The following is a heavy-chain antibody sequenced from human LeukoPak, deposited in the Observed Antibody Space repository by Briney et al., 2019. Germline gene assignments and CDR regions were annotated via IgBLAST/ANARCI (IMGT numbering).Heavy chain of an antibody. Sequence: AGGSLRLSCAASGFTFSSYSMNWVRQAPGKWLEWVSSISSSSSYIYYADSVKGRFTISRDNAKNSLYLQMNSLRAEDTAVYYCARAEWERHFDYWGQGTLVTVSS. CDR1: GFTFSSYS. CDR2: ISSSSSYI. V-gene: IGHV3-21*01. J-gene: IGHJ4*02. CDR3: ARAEWERHFDY. D-gene: IGHD1-26*01.